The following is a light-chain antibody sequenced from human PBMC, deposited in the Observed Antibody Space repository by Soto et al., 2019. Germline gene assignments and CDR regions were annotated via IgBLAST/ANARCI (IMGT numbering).Light chain of an antibody. Sequence: QSALTQPPSASGSPGQSVTISCAGTGSDIAVYDFVSWYQQHPGKAPKLIIYEVSKRPSGVPDRFSASKSGNTASLTVSGLQAEDEADYYCSSYSGSNTLVFGGGTKRAVL. V-gene: IGLV2-8*01. CDR2: EVS. J-gene: IGLJ2*01. CDR1: GSDIAVYDF. CDR3: SSYSGSNTLV.